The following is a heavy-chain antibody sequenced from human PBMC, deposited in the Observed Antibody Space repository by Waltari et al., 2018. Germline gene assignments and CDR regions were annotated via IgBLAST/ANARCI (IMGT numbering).Heavy chain of an antibody. D-gene: IGHD6-19*01. Sequence: QVQLVQSGAEVKKPGASVKVSCKASGYTFTSYDINWVRQATGQGLEWMGWMNPKRGSTGYARKCQGRGTMTRNTSISTAYMELSSLRSEDTAMYYCARGTSNGWYLFDYWGQGTLVTVSS. CDR1: GYTFTSYD. CDR3: ARGTSNGWYLFDY. CDR2: MNPKRGST. V-gene: IGHV1-8*01. J-gene: IGHJ4*02.